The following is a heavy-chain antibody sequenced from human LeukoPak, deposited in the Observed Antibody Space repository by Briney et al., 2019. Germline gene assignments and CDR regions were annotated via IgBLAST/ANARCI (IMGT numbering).Heavy chain of an antibody. CDR2: LYSGGSS. CDR1: GFTVSVNY. J-gene: IGHJ4*02. CDR3: ARGYNYAFSF. Sequence: GGSLRLSCEASGFTVSVNYVSWVRQAPGEGLEWVSTLYSGGSSHYAESVKGRFTISRDNSKNTLYLQMDTLGAEDTAVYYCARGYNYAFSFWGQGTLVTVTS. D-gene: IGHD5-12*01. V-gene: IGHV3-66*01.